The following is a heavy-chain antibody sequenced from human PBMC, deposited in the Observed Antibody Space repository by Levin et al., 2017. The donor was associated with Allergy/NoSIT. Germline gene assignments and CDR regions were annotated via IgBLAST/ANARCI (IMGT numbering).Heavy chain of an antibody. J-gene: IGHJ4*02. CDR1: GGSFSGYY. D-gene: IGHD2-2*01. CDR2: INHSGST. Sequence: PSETLSLTCAVYGGSFSGYYWSWIRQPPGKGLEWIGEINHSGSTNYNPSLKSRVTISVDTSKNQFSLKLSSVTAADTAVYYCARDCSSTSGGEIDYWGQGTLVTVSS. V-gene: IGHV4-34*01. CDR3: ARDCSSTSGGEIDY.